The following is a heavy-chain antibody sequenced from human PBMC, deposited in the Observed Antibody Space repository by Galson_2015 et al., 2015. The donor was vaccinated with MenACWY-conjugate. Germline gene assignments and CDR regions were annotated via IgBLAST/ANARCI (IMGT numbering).Heavy chain of an antibody. Sequence: SLRLSCAASGFTFSSYAMHWVRQAPGKGLEWVAVISYDGSNKYYADSVKGRFTISRDNSKNTLYLQMNSLRAEDTAVYYCARAPTSPYYYGSGSYELGDYWGQGTLVTVSS. J-gene: IGHJ4*02. CDR2: ISYDGSNK. D-gene: IGHD3-10*01. CDR3: ARAPTSPYYYGSGSYELGDY. V-gene: IGHV3-30*04. CDR1: GFTFSSYA.